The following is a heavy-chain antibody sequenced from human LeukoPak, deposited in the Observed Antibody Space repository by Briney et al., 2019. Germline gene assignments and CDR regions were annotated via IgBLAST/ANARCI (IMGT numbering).Heavy chain of an antibody. Sequence: PGGSLRLSCAASGFTFSDYYMSWIRQAPGKGLEWVSYISSSGSTIYYADSVKGRFTISRDNSKNTLYLQMNSLRAEDTAVYYCAKDRRLMASDYWGQGTLVTVSS. D-gene: IGHD5-24*01. CDR2: ISSSGSTI. CDR3: AKDRRLMASDY. J-gene: IGHJ4*02. V-gene: IGHV3-11*01. CDR1: GFTFSDYY.